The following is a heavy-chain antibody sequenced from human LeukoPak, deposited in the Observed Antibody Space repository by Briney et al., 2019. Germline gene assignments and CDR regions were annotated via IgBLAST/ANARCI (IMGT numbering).Heavy chain of an antibody. CDR1: GGSISSGSYY. V-gene: IGHV4-61*02. CDR2: IYTSGST. J-gene: IGHJ6*03. Sequence: SETLSLTCTVSGGSISSGSYYWSWIRQPAGKGLEWIGRIYTSGSTNYNPSLKSRVTISVDTSKNQFSLKLSSVTAADTAVYYCARGGCSSTSCYSYYYYMDVWGKGTTVTVSS. CDR3: ARGGCSSTSCYSYYYYMDV. D-gene: IGHD2-2*01.